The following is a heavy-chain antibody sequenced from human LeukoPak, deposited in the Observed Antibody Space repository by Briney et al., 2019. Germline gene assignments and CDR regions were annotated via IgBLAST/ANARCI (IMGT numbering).Heavy chain of an antibody. V-gene: IGHV3-48*01. CDR1: GFTFSSYN. Sequence: GGSLRLSCAASGFTFSSYNMNWVRQAPGKGLEWVSYISSSSRDIFYGDSVKGRFTISRDDAKNSLYLQLNSLRAEDTAVYYCAKDAAGSSYDSSGYSDWGQGTLVTVSS. CDR2: ISSSSRDI. J-gene: IGHJ4*02. CDR3: AKDAAGSSYDSSGYSD. D-gene: IGHD3-22*01.